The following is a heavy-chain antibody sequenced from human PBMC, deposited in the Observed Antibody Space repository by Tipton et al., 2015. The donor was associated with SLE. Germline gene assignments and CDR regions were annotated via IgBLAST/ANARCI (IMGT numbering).Heavy chain of an antibody. J-gene: IGHJ1*01. D-gene: IGHD3-22*01. V-gene: IGHV4-38-2*01. Sequence: TLSLTCAVSGYSISSGYYWGWIRQPPGKGLEWIGSIYHSGSTYYNPSLKSRVTISVDTSKNQFSLKLSSVTAADTAVYYCARSAAWLVVDPEYFQHWGQGTLVTVSS. CDR2: IYHSGST. CDR3: ARSAAWLVVDPEYFQH. CDR1: GYSISSGYY.